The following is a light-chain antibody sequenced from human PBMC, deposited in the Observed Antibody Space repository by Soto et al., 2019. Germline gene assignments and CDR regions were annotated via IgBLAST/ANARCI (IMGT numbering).Light chain of an antibody. CDR1: QSVDTY. CDR2: GAS. Sequence: DIQMTQSPSSLSASLGDRVTITCRASQSVDTYLDWYHQNPGKAPKLLIYGASSLESGVPSRFSGSGSGTHFTLTISSQQPEDCATYFCQQSYSIPYTFGQGTKLEIK. CDR3: QQSYSIPYT. V-gene: IGKV1-39*01. J-gene: IGKJ2*01.